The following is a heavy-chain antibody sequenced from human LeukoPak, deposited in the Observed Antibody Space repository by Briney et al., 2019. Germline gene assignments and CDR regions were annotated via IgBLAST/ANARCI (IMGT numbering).Heavy chain of an antibody. CDR3: ASIGQSRKAGPGSYEGSYCYYGMDV. D-gene: IGHD3-10*01. V-gene: IGHV1-2*04. J-gene: IGHJ6*04. Sequence: GASVKVSCKASGYTFTGYYMHWVRQAPGQGLEWMGWINPNSGGTNHAQKFQGWVTMARDTSISTAYMELSRLRSDDTAVYYCASIGQSRKAGPGSYEGSYCYYGMDVWGKGTTVTVSS. CDR2: INPNSGGT. CDR1: GYTFTGYY.